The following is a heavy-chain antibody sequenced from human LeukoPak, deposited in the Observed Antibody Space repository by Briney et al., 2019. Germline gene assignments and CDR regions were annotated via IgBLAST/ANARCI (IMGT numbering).Heavy chain of an antibody. CDR2: MNPNSGNT. J-gene: IGHJ4*02. Sequence: GASVKVSCKPSGYTFTSYDINWVRQATGQGLEWMGWMNPNSGNTGYAQKFQGRVTMTRDTSMSTAYMELSSLRSEDTAVYYCARLTKSSAYYKYHFDYWGQGTLVTVSS. D-gene: IGHD3-22*01. CDR3: ARLTKSSAYYKYHFDY. V-gene: IGHV1-8*01. CDR1: GYTFTSYD.